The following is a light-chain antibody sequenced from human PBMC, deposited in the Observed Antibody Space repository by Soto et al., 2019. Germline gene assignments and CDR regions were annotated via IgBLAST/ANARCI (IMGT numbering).Light chain of an antibody. CDR3: HQYASSPLT. V-gene: IGKV3-20*01. CDR1: QSVGSNY. CDR2: GAS. J-gene: IGKJ5*01. Sequence: EIVLTQSPATLALSPGERATLSCRASQSVGSNYLAWYQQTPGQAPRLLIHGASTRATGIPDRFSGSGSGTDFTLTLSRLESEDSAVYYCHQYASSPLTFAQGTRLAIK.